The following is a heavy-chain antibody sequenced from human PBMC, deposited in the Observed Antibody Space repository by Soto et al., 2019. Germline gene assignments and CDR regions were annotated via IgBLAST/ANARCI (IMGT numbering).Heavy chain of an antibody. CDR1: HGSITSGDYF. J-gene: IGHJ4*02. V-gene: IGHV4-39*02. CDR2: VHSSGGT. CDR3: GSVVVGATRQTGSDH. Sequence: SSETLSLTCTVSHGSITSGDYFWAWIRQPPGKGLEFIGSVHSSGGTYYSPSLKSRASISIDKSKNHFSLKLTSVNAGDTAVYFCGSVVVGATRQTGSDHWGQGTLVTVSS. D-gene: IGHD2-15*01.